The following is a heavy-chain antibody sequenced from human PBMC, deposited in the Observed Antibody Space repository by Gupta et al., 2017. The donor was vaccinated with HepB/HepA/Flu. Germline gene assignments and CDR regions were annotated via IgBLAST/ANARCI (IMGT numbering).Heavy chain of an antibody. V-gene: IGHV3-23*01. J-gene: IGHJ4*02. Sequence: EVQRLESGGGLVQPGGSLRLSCVASGFTFSSHALSWVRQAPGEGLEWVSASTGSGGTTYYTDSLKGRFTIYRDNYKNTLYLQMNSLRAEDTAVDDCAKGSRSSGSYHFDYWGQGTLVTVSS. CDR2: STGSGGTT. CDR3: AKGSRSSGSYHFDY. CDR1: GFTFSSHA. D-gene: IGHD1-26*01.